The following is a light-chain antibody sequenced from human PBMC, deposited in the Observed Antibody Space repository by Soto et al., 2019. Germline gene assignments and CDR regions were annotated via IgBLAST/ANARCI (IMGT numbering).Light chain of an antibody. CDR2: DVS. V-gene: IGLV2-14*01. J-gene: IGLJ1*01. Sequence: QSVLTQPASVSGSPGQSITISCTGTSSDVGGYNYVSWYQQDPGKAPKLMIYDVSNRPSGVSNRFSGSKSGNTASLTISGLQAEDEADYYCSSYRSRSSLWVFGTGTKVTVL. CDR1: SSDVGGYNY. CDR3: SSYRSRSSLWV.